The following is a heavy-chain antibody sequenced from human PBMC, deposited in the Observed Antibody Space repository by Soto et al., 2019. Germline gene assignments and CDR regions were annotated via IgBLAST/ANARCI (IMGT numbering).Heavy chain of an antibody. V-gene: IGHV4-31*03. CDR2: IYYSGST. CDR1: GGSISSGGYY. CDR3: ARGVTMVRGVIHTPYFDY. Sequence: QVQLQESGPGLVKPSQSLSLTCTVSGGSISSGGYYWSWIRQHPGKGLEWIGYIYYSGSTYYNPSLKSRVTISVDTSKNQFSLKLSSVTAADTAVYYCARGVTMVRGVIHTPYFDYWGQGTLVTVSS. D-gene: IGHD3-10*01. J-gene: IGHJ4*02.